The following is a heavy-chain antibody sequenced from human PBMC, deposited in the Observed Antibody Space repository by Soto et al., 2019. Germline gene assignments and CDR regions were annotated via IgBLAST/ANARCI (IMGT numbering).Heavy chain of an antibody. Sequence: QLQLQESGPGLVKPSETLSLTCTVSGGSISSSSYYWGWIRQPPGKGLEWIGSIYYSGSTYYNPSLNSRVTISVDTSKNQFSLKLSSVTAADTAVYYCARHSDFYGDYKGGWFDPWGQGTLVTVSS. D-gene: IGHD4-17*01. CDR1: GGSISSSSYY. V-gene: IGHV4-39*01. CDR3: ARHSDFYGDYKGGWFDP. CDR2: IYYSGST. J-gene: IGHJ5*02.